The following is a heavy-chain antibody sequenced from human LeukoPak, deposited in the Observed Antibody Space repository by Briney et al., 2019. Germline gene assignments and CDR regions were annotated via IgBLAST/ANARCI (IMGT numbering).Heavy chain of an antibody. V-gene: IGHV4-38-2*02. D-gene: IGHD4-17*01. CDR3: ARVPTVTFFDY. Sequence: SETLSLTCTVSVYSISSGYYWGWIRQPPGKGLEWIGSIYHSGSTYYNPSLKSRVTISVDTSKNQFSLKLSSVTAADTAVYYCARVPTVTFFDYWGQGTLVTVSS. J-gene: IGHJ4*02. CDR1: VYSISSGYY. CDR2: IYHSGST.